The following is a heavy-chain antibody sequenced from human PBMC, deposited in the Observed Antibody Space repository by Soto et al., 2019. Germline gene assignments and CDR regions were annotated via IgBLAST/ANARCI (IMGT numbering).Heavy chain of an antibody. CDR2: ISSRSDI. D-gene: IGHD2-21*02. Sequence: GGSLRLSCVGSGFTFSTYSINWVRQAPGKGLEWVSSISSRSDIYYADSVKGRFTISRDNAKNSVSLQMNSLRAEDTAVYYCAREHTAWPLAYGLDVWGQGTTVTVSS. V-gene: IGHV3-21*01. CDR3: AREHTAWPLAYGLDV. J-gene: IGHJ6*02. CDR1: GFTFSTYS.